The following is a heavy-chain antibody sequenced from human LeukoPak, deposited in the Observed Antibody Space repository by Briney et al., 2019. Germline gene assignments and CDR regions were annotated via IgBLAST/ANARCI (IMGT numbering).Heavy chain of an antibody. CDR2: ISGYNGYT. J-gene: IGHJ5*02. CDR1: GYIFSNFG. CDR3: ARVSPHRKMSYGNQNWFDT. V-gene: IGHV1-18*01. Sequence: ASVKVSCKASGYIFSNFGINWVRQAPGQGLEWMGWISGYNGYTKYAQKLQGRVTMTTDTSTSTAHMELRSLRTDDTAVYYCARVSPHRKMSYGNQNWFDTWGQGTLVTVSS. D-gene: IGHD3-16*01.